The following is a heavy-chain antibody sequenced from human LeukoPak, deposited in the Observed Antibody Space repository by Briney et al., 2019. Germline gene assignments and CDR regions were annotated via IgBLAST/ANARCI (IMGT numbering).Heavy chain of an antibody. J-gene: IGHJ4*02. D-gene: IGHD3-9*01. Sequence: KTGGSLRLSCAASGFSFSSYNMNWVRQAPGKGLKWVSSITMSSTYIYHADSVKGRFTISRDNAKNSLFLQMNSLRAEDTAVYYCARVLRDYYFDYWGQGTLVTVSS. CDR2: ITMSSTYI. CDR3: ARVLRDYYFDY. CDR1: GFSFSSYN. V-gene: IGHV3-21*01.